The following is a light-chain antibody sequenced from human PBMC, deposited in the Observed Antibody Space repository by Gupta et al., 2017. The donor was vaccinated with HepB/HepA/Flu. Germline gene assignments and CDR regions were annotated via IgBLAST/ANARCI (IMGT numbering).Light chain of an antibody. CDR3: CSYAGRANVVV. CDR2: EVK. Sequence: QSALTQPASVSGSPGQSLTISCTGTSSDVGDYTLVSWYQSHPGKAPKLLIYEVKRRPSGVSDRFSGSKSVNTASLTISGLQAEDEADYYCCSYAGRANVVVFGGGTKLTVL. V-gene: IGLV2-23*02. J-gene: IGLJ2*01. CDR1: SSDVGDYTL.